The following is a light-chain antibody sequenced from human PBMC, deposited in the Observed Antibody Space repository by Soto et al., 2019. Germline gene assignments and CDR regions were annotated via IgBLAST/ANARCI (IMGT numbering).Light chain of an antibody. CDR2: AAS. CDR3: QQYYIYPPT. V-gene: IGKV1-8*01. Sequence: IRMTQSPSSLSASTGDRVTITCRASQSIGTYLAWYQQIPGRAPKLLIFAASTLQRGVPSRFSGSGSGTDFTLTISCLQSEDFATYYCQQYYIYPPTFGGGTKVDIK. CDR1: QSIGTY. J-gene: IGKJ4*01.